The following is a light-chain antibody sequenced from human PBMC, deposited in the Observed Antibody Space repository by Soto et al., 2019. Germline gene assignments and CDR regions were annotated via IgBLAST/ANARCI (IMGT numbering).Light chain of an antibody. CDR2: RNS. J-gene: IGLJ3*02. V-gene: IGLV1-40*01. CDR3: QSYDSSLSGSV. CDR1: SSNIGAGYD. Sequence: QSVLTQPPSVSGAPGQRVTISCTGSSSNIGAGYDVHWYQQLPGTAPKLLIYRNSNRPSGVPDRFSGSKSGTSASLAITGPQAEYEADYYCQSYDSSLSGSVFGGGTKLTVL.